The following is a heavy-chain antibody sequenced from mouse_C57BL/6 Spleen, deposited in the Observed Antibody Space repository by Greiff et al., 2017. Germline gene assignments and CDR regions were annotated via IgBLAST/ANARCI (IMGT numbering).Heavy chain of an antibody. V-gene: IGHV5-17*01. CDR3: ARRGYYGSSYVLDY. D-gene: IGHD1-1*01. J-gene: IGHJ2*01. CDR1: GFTFSDYG. Sequence: EVKLVESGGGLVKPGGSLKLSCAASGFTFSDYGMHWVRQAPEKGLEWVAYISSGSSTIYYADAVKGRFTISRDNAKNTLFLQMTSLRSEDTAMXYCARRGYYGSSYVLDYWGQGTTLTVSS. CDR2: ISSGSSTI.